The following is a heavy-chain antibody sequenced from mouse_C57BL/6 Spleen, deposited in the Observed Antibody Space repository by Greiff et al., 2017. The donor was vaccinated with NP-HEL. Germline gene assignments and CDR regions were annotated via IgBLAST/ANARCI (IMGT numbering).Heavy chain of an antibody. J-gene: IGHJ3*01. CDR3: AREGGYYGSPFAY. CDR1: GFTFSDYY. CDR2: INYDGSST. Sequence: EVHLVESEGGLVQPGSSMKLSCTASGFTFSDYYMAWVRQVPEKGLEWVANINYDGSSTYYLDSLKSRFIISRDNAKNILYLQMSSLKSEDTATYYCAREGGYYGSPFAYWGQGTLVTVSA. D-gene: IGHD1-1*01. V-gene: IGHV5-16*01.